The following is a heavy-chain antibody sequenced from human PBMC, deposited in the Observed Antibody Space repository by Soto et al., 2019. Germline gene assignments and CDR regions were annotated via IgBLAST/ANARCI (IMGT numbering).Heavy chain of an antibody. Sequence: SETLSLTCSVSGGSVTSGSYYWSWIRQPPGKGLEWIGYIYSSGGTSYNPSLKSRVTISVDTSKNQFSLKLTSVTAADTAVYYCARDGAGYNNRGQGTLVTVSS. CDR2: IYSSGGT. V-gene: IGHV4-61*01. J-gene: IGHJ4*02. CDR1: GGSVTSGSYY. D-gene: IGHD4-4*01. CDR3: ARDGAGYNN.